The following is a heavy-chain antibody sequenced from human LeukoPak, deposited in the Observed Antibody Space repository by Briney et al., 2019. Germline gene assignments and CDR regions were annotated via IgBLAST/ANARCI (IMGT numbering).Heavy chain of an antibody. CDR3: ASSGDKQQLVPWDY. D-gene: IGHD6-13*01. J-gene: IGHJ4*02. V-gene: IGHV3-7*01. Sequence: GGSLRLSCAASGFTFSSYWMSWVRQAPGKGLEWVANIKQDGSEKYYVDSVKDRFTISRDNAKNSLYLQMNSLRAEDTAVYYCASSGDKQQLVPWDYWGQGTLVTVSS. CDR1: GFTFSSYW. CDR2: IKQDGSEK.